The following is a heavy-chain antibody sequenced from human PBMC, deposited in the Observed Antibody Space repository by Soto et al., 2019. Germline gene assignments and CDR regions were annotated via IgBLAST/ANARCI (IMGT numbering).Heavy chain of an antibody. V-gene: IGHV4-39*01. CDR3: ARGARGSGSKNERAVFDY. J-gene: IGHJ4*02. CDR1: GGSISSHSHY. CDR2: IYFSGRN. Sequence: SETLSLTCSVSGGSISSHSHYWGWIRQPPGKGLEWIGSIYFSGRNYYNTSLKSRVIMSTDMSKNQFSLNLTSVTAADTAVYYCARGARGSGSKNERAVFDYWGQGTLVTVSS. D-gene: IGHD3-10*01.